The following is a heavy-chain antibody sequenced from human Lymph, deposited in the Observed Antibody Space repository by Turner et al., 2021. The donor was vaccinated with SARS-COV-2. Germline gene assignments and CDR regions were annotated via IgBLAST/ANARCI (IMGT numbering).Heavy chain of an antibody. CDR1: GYTFTSYY. Sequence: QVQLVQSGAEVKKPGASVKVSCKASGYTFTSYYMHWVRQAPGQGLEWMGIINPSGGSTSYAQKFQGRVTMTRDTSTSTVYMELSSLRSEYTAVYYCARDPPIQIWVDYFYYGMDVWGQGTTVTVSS. D-gene: IGHD5-18*01. J-gene: IGHJ6*02. V-gene: IGHV1-46*01. CDR2: INPSGGST. CDR3: ARDPPIQIWVDYFYYGMDV.